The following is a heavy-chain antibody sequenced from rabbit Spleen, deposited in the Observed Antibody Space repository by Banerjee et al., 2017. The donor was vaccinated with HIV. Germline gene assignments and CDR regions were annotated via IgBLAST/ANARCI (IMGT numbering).Heavy chain of an antibody. Sequence: QEQLEESGGDLVKPEGSLTLTCTASGFSFSSSYWICWVRQAPGKGLEWIACITTGSGGYTDYATWAKGRFTITKTSSTTVTLKMTSLTVADTATYFCARGGVSGGEGHNLWGPGTLVTVS. CDR1: GFSFSSSYW. V-gene: IGHV1S45*01. J-gene: IGHJ4*01. D-gene: IGHD1-1*01. CDR3: ARGGVSGGEGHNL. CDR2: ITTGSGGYT.